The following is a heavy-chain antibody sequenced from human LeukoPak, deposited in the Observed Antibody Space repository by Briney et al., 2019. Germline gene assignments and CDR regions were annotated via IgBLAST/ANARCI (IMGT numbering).Heavy chain of an antibody. CDR3: ARSIAAAGFACHYYYGMDV. D-gene: IGHD6-13*01. CDR2: INHSGST. J-gene: IGHJ6*02. Sequence: SETLSLTCAVYGGSFSGYYWSWIRQPPGKGLEWIGEINHSGSTNYNPSLKSRVTISVDTSKNQFSLKLSSVTAADTAVYYCARSIAAAGFACHYYYGMDVWGQGTTVTVSS. CDR1: GGSFSGYY. V-gene: IGHV4-34*01.